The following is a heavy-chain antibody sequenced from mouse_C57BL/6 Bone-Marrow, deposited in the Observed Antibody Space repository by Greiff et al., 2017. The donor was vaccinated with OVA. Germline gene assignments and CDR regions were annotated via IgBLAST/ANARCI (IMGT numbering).Heavy chain of an antibody. D-gene: IGHD2-4*01. V-gene: IGHV2-5*01. CDR2: IWSGGST. CDR3: AKSRYDYDWFAY. Sequence: VQLQQSGPGLVQPSQSLSITCTVSGFSLTSYGVHWVRQSPGKGLEWLGVIWSGGSTDYNAAFMSRLSITKDNSKSQVFFKMNSLQADDTAIYYWAKSRYDYDWFAYWGQGTLVTVSA. J-gene: IGHJ3*01. CDR1: GFSLTSYG.